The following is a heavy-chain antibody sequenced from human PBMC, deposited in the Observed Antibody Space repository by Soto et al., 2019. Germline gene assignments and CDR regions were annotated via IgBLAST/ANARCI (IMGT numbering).Heavy chain of an antibody. Sequence: QVQLVESGGGVVRPGKSLTVSCTGSGFVFGGYGIHWVRQTPGKGLEWLAMTSYDGSNKYFADSVKGRFTISRDNSKNTVYLQMDNLRLEDTGVYYCARGGDVFDYWGRGTLVTVSS. J-gene: IGHJ4*02. V-gene: IGHV3-30*03. D-gene: IGHD3-16*01. CDR3: ARGGDVFDY. CDR1: GFVFGGYG. CDR2: TSYDGSNK.